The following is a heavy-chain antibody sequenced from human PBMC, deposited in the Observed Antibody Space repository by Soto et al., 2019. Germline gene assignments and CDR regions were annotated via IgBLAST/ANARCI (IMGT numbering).Heavy chain of an antibody. CDR3: ARHGFPSGSYYAYYYYYGMDV. Sequence: ETLSLTCTVSGGSISSYYWSWIRQPAGKGLEWMGRIDPSDSYTNYSPSFQGHVTISADKSISTAYLQWSSLKASDTAMYYCARHGFPSGSYYAYYYYYGMDVWGQGTTVTVSS. CDR1: GGSISSYY. J-gene: IGHJ6*02. CDR2: IDPSDSYT. V-gene: IGHV5-10-1*01. D-gene: IGHD1-26*01.